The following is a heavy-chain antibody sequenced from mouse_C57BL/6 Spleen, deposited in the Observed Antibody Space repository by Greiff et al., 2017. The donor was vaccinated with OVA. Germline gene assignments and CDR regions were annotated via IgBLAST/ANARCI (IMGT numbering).Heavy chain of an antibody. CDR1: GYTFTSYW. Sequence: QVQLQQPGAELVRPGTSVKLSCKASGYTFTSYWMHWVKQRPGQGLEWIGVIDPSDSYTNYNQKFKGKATLTVDTSSSTAYMQLSSLTSEDSAVYDCARGVYYGIGNAMDYWGQGTSVTVSS. J-gene: IGHJ4*01. D-gene: IGHD2-1*01. CDR2: IDPSDSYT. CDR3: ARGVYYGIGNAMDY. V-gene: IGHV1-59*01.